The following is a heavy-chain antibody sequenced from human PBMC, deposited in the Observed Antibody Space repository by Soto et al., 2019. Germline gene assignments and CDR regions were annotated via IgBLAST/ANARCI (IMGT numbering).Heavy chain of an antibody. D-gene: IGHD3-3*01. Sequence: SETLSLTCTVSGGSISSYYWSWIRQPPGKGLEWIGYIYYSGSTNYNPSLKSRVTISVDTSKNQFSLKLSSVTAADTAVYYCARRSPYYDSLDSWFDPWGQGTLVPVSS. CDR1: GGSISSYY. V-gene: IGHV4-59*08. J-gene: IGHJ5*02. CDR3: ARRSPYYDSLDSWFDP. CDR2: IYYSGST.